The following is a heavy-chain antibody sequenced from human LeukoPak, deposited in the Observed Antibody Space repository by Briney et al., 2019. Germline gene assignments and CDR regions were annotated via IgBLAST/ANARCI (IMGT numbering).Heavy chain of an antibody. V-gene: IGHV3-30*02. Sequence: GGSLRLYCAASGFTFSSNGMHWVRQAPGKWLEWVAFIQNDGNNKKYADSVKGRFTISRDNSKNTLYLQMNSLRAEDTAVYYCARDWGTSSLYLVNWGQGTLVTVSS. CDR1: GFTFSSNG. CDR3: ARDWGTSSLYLVN. CDR2: IQNDGNNK. D-gene: IGHD6-6*01. J-gene: IGHJ4*02.